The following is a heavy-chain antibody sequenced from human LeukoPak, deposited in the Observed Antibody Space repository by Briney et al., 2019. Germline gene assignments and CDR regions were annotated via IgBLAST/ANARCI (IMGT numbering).Heavy chain of an antibody. V-gene: IGHV3-23*01. Sequence: GGCLRLSCAASGFTFSSYAMSWVRQAPGKGLEWVSAISGSGANTYYADSVKGRFTISRDNSKNTLYLQMNSLRAEDTAVYYCAKDDDRSGYYFDAFDIWGQGTMVTVSS. CDR1: GFTFSSYA. J-gene: IGHJ3*02. D-gene: IGHD3-22*01. CDR2: ISGSGANT. CDR3: AKDDDRSGYYFDAFDI.